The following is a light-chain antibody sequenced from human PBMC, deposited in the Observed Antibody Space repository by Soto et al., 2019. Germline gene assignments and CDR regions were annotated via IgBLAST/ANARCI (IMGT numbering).Light chain of an antibody. V-gene: IGLV1-40*01. CDR3: QSYDSSLSGSV. Sequence: QSVLTQPPSVSGAPGQRVTISCTGSNSNIGAGYDVNWYQQLPGTAPKLLIYDNTNRRSGVPDRFSGSKSGTSASLAITGLQAEDEADYYCQSYDSSLSGSVFGGGTKVTVL. CDR1: NSNIGAGYD. CDR2: DNT. J-gene: IGLJ3*02.